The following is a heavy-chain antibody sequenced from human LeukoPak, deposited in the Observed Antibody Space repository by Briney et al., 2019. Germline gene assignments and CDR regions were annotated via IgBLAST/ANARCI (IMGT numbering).Heavy chain of an antibody. Sequence: GGSLRLSCAASGFTFSSYAMSWVRQAPGKGLEWVSAISGSGGSTYYADSVKGRFTISRDNAKNTLYLQMNSLRAEDTAVYYCARDNEWLLYDYWGQGTLVTVSS. J-gene: IGHJ4*02. CDR1: GFTFSSYA. CDR2: ISGSGGST. D-gene: IGHD3-3*01. V-gene: IGHV3-23*01. CDR3: ARDNEWLLYDY.